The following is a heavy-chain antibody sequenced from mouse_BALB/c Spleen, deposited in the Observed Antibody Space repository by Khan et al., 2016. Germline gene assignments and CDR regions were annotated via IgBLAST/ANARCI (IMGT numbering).Heavy chain of an antibody. V-gene: IGHV5-6*01. D-gene: IGHD1-1*01. CDR3: ASQLDGSSSGSAMDY. Sequence: EVELVESGGDLVKPGGSMNLSCAASGFTFSNYAMSWVRQTPDKRLEWVATMSSGGSYSYYSDSVKGRVTISRDNAKYTQYLQMDSLKSEDTTIYYCASQLDGSSSGSAMDYWGQGTSVTVSS. CDR1: GFTFSNYA. CDR2: MSSGGSYS. J-gene: IGHJ4*01.